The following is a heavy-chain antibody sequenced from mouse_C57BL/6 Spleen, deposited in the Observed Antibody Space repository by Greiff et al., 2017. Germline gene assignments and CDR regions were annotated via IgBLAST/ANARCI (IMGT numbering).Heavy chain of an antibody. CDR1: GYTFTDYE. V-gene: IGHV1-15*01. D-gene: IGHD3-3*01. CDR2: IDPDTGGT. CDR3: TRRDSWAMDN. J-gene: IGHJ4*01. Sequence: VQLQQSGAELVRPGASVTLSCKASGYTFTDYEMHWVKQTPVHGLEWIGAIDPDTGGTAYNQKFKGKAILTADKSSSTAYMELRSLTSEDSAVYYCTRRDSWAMDNWGQGTSVTVSS.